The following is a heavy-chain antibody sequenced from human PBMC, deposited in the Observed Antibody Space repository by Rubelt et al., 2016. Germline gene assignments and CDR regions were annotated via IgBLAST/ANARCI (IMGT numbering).Heavy chain of an antibody. J-gene: IGHJ3*02. CDR2: TYYRSKWFN. V-gene: IGHV6-1*01. Sequence: QVQLQQSGPGLVKPSQTLSLTCAISGDSVSRNTTAWIWIRQSPSRGLEWLGRTYYRSKWFNDYAVSEKSRVTISPDTSKNQFSLQVTSVTPEDTAVYYCARVGQERAFDIWGQGTMVTVSS. CDR1: GDSVSRNTTA. CDR3: ARVGQERAFDI.